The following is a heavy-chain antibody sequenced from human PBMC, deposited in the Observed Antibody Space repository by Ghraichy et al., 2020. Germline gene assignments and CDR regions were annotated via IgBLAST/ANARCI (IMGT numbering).Heavy chain of an antibody. CDR3: ARGIAAAGIYYYGMDV. J-gene: IGHJ6*02. CDR2: INPNSGGA. D-gene: IGHD6-13*01. V-gene: IGHV1-2*06. CDR1: GYTFTDNY. Sequence: ASVKVSCKASGYTFTDNYMHWVRQAPGQGLEWMGRINPNSGGANYALKFQGRVTMTRDRSTSTADMELSGLRSDDTAVYYCARGIAAAGIYYYGMDVWGQGTTVTVSS.